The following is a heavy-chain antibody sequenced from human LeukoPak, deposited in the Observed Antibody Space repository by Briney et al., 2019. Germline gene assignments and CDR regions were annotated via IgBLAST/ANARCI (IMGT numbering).Heavy chain of an antibody. V-gene: IGHV3-7*01. CDR1: GFTFSSYW. J-gene: IGHJ4*02. Sequence: GESLKISCAASGFTFSSYWMSWVRQAPGKGLEWVANIKQDGSEKYYVDSVKGRFTISRDNAKNSLYLQMNSLRAEDTAVYYCARVGAVAGRGTFDYWGQGTLVTVSS. CDR2: IKQDGSEK. D-gene: IGHD6-19*01. CDR3: ARVGAVAGRGTFDY.